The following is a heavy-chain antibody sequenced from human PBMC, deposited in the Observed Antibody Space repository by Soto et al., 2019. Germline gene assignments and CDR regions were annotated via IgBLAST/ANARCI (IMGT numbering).Heavy chain of an antibody. J-gene: IGHJ5*02. D-gene: IGHD2-8*01. CDR2: IYHSGST. CDR3: ARWWMYAPRFDH. CDR1: GGSISSGGYS. Sequence: QLQLQESGSGLVKPSQTLSLTCAVSGGSISSGGYSWSWIRQPPGKGLEWIGYIYHSGSTYYNPSLKSRVTLSVDRTKNQFSLKLRSVTASDTAVYYCARWWMYAPRFDHWCQGTLVTVYS. V-gene: IGHV4-30-2*01.